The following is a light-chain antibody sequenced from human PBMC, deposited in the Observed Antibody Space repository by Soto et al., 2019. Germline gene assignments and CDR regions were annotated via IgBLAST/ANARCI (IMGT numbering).Light chain of an antibody. CDR2: DVT. Sequence: QSALTQSPSASGSPGQSVTISCTGTSSDIGGYNSVSWYQQHPGKAPKVMIYDVTKRPSGVPDRFSGSKSGNTASLTVSALQAEDEADYHCSSYTSSSTLVVFGTGTKLTVL. CDR1: SSDIGGYNS. J-gene: IGLJ1*01. CDR3: SSYTSSSTLVV. V-gene: IGLV2-8*01.